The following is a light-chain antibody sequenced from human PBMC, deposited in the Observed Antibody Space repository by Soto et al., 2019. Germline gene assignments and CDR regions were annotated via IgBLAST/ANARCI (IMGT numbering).Light chain of an antibody. CDR1: QSVRTN. V-gene: IGKV3-15*01. J-gene: IGKJ2*01. CDR2: GAS. CDR3: QQYGSAPYT. Sequence: EIVMTQSPATLSVSPGDRATLSCRASQSVRTNLAWYQQKPGQAPRLLLYGASTRATGIPARFSGSGSGTEFTLTISSLQSEDLAVYYCQQYGSAPYTFGQGTKLEIK.